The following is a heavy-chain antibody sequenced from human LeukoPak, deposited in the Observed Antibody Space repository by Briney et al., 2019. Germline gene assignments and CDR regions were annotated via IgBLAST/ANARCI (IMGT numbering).Heavy chain of an antibody. CDR1: GFTFKSHH. Sequence: GGSLRLSCAASGFTFKSHHMSWVRQAPGKGLEWVSAIGGNGDKTYYADSVKGRFTISRDNSKNTLYLQMNSLRAEDTAVYYCAKDRSSQDFWSGYYALWGQGTLVTVSS. D-gene: IGHD3-3*01. V-gene: IGHV3-23*01. CDR3: AKDRSSQDFWSGYYAL. CDR2: IGGNGDKT. J-gene: IGHJ4*02.